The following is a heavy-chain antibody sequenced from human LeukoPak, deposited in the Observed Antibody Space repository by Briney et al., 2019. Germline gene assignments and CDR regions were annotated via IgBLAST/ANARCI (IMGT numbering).Heavy chain of an antibody. V-gene: IGHV3-48*04. CDR3: ARGRSSGWYSSDYYYYMDV. CDR2: ISSLSGTI. D-gene: IGHD6-19*01. Sequence: GGSLRLSCAASGFTFSSYSMNWVRQAPGEGLEWVSYISSLSGTIYYADSVKGRFTISRDNAKNSLYLQMNSLRAEDTALYYCARGRSSGWYSSDYYYYMDVWGKGTTVTVSS. J-gene: IGHJ6*03. CDR1: GFTFSSYS.